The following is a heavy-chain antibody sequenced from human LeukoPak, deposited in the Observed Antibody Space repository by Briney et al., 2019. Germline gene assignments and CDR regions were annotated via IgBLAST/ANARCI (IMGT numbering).Heavy chain of an antibody. CDR1: GYTFTSYD. Sequence: ASMKVSCTASGYTFTSYDINWVRQATGQGLEWMGWMNPNSGNTGYAQKFQGRVTMTRNTSISTAYMELSSLRSEDTAVYYCARGLGDYYGSGRYYYGMDVWGQGTTVTVSS. CDR2: MNPNSGNT. J-gene: IGHJ6*02. V-gene: IGHV1-8*02. CDR3: ARGLGDYYGSGRYYYGMDV. D-gene: IGHD3-10*01.